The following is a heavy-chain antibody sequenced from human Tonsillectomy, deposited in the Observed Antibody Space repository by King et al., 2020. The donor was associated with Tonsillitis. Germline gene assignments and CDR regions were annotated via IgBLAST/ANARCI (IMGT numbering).Heavy chain of an antibody. CDR3: ATGFFGSGSYPMGGYFDY. V-gene: IGHV1-24*01. J-gene: IGHJ4*02. CDR2: FDPEDGKT. Sequence: VQLVQSGAEVKKPGASVKVSCKVSGYTLTGLSMHWVRQAPGKGLEWMGGFDPEDGKTIYAQKFQGRVTMTEDTSTDTAYMELSSLRSEDTAVYYCATGFFGSGSYPMGGYFDYWGQGTLVTVSS. D-gene: IGHD3-10*01. CDR1: GYTLTGLS.